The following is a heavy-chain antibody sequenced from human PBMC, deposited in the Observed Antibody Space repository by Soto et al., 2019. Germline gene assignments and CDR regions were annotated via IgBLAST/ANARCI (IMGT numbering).Heavy chain of an antibody. CDR1: GGSISSSNW. Sequence: PSETLSLTCAVSGGSISSSNWWSWVRQPPGKGLEWIGEIYHSGSTNYNPSLKSRVTISVDKSKNQFSLKLSSVTAADTAVYYCASDSYCSSTSCYNWFDPWGQGTLVTVSS. J-gene: IGHJ5*02. CDR2: IYHSGST. D-gene: IGHD2-2*01. CDR3: ASDSYCSSTSCYNWFDP. V-gene: IGHV4-4*02.